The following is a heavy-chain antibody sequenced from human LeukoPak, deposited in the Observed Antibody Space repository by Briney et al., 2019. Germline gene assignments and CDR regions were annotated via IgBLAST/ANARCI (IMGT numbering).Heavy chain of an antibody. CDR3: AKSGGYGLIDY. J-gene: IGHJ4*02. CDR2: IYYSGNT. D-gene: IGHD1-26*01. CDR1: GVSISSSNSY. V-gene: IGHV4-39*01. Sequence: PSETLSLTCTVSGVSISSSNSYWGWIRQPPGKGLEWIGSIYYSGNTYYNASLKSQVSISIDTSKNQISLRLNSVTAADTAIYYCAKSGGYGLIDYWGQGTLVTVSS.